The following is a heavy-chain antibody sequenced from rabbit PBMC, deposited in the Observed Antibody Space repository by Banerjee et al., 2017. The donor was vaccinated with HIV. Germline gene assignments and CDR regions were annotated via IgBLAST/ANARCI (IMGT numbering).Heavy chain of an antibody. Sequence: QEQLVESGGGLVQPEGSLKLSCTASGFPFSNKAVMCWVRQAPGKGLEWLACINAGSSGSTDYASWAKGRFTISKTSSTTVTLQMTSLTAADTATYFCARDIVASYAYARGYFNLWGPGTLVT. CDR3: ARDIVASYAYARGYFNL. V-gene: IGHV1S45*01. CDR2: INAGSSGST. J-gene: IGHJ4*01. D-gene: IGHD6-1*01. CDR1: GFPFSNKAV.